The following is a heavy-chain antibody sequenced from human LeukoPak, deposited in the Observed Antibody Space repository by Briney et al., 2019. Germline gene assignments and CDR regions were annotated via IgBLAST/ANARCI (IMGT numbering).Heavy chain of an antibody. CDR1: GFTFSSYG. CDR3: AKPSLNIAAAGFPLGY. D-gene: IGHD6-13*01. CDR2: ISGSGGST. V-gene: IGHV3-23*01. Sequence: GGSLRLSCAASGFTFSSYGMSWVRQAPGKWLEWVSAISGSGGSTYYADSVKGRFTISRDNSKNTLYLQMNSLRAEDTAVYYCAKPSLNIAAAGFPLGYWGQGTLVTVSS. J-gene: IGHJ4*02.